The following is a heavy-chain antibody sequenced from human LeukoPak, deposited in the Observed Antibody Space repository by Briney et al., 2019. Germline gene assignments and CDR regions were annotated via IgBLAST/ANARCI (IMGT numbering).Heavy chain of an antibody. Sequence: SETLSLTCTVSGGSISSNTYYWGWIRQPPGKGLEWIGTIYYSGSTYYNPSLKSRVTISVDASKNQFSLKLSSVTAADTAVYYCAREHTYYDFWSGYYTGYPLHMDVWGKGTTVTVSS. CDR1: GGSISSNTYY. CDR2: IYYSGST. CDR3: AREHTYYDFWSGYYTGYPLHMDV. V-gene: IGHV4-39*07. D-gene: IGHD3-3*01. J-gene: IGHJ6*03.